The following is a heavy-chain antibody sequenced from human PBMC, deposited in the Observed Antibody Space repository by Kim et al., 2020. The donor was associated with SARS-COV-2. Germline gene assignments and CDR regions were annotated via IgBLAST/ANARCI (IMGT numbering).Heavy chain of an antibody. CDR2: IYYSGST. J-gene: IGHJ4*02. D-gene: IGHD3-10*01. CDR3: ASSWGNYYGSGSYFLALGDY. Sequence: SETLSLTCTVSGGSISSSSYYWGWIRQPPGKGLEWIGSIYYSGSTYYNPSLKSRVTISVDTSKNQFSLKLSSVTAADTAVYYCASSWGNYYGSGSYFLALGDYWGQGTLVTVSS. CDR1: GGSISSSSYY. V-gene: IGHV4-39*01.